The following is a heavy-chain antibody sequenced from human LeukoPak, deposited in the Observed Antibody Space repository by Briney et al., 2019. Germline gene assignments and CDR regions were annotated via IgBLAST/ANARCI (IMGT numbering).Heavy chain of an antibody. Sequence: GASVKVSCKASGYSFTHHNVHWVRQAPGQALEWIGWIKPNNGDTKFSQKFQDSVTLTSDTSIDTAYMEMSGLTSDDTAIYYCARVLSAVTSTFDYWGQGTLVTVSS. D-gene: IGHD4-17*01. CDR2: IKPNNGDT. CDR1: GYSFTHHN. V-gene: IGHV1-2*02. CDR3: ARVLSAVTSTFDY. J-gene: IGHJ4*02.